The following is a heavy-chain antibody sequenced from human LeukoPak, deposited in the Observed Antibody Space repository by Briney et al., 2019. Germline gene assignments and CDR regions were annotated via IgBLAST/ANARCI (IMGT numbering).Heavy chain of an antibody. V-gene: IGHV1-3*01. CDR3: ARGSGCSDYYGMDV. D-gene: IGHD6-19*01. CDR2: INAGEGKT. CDR1: GYTFANHG. J-gene: IGHJ6*02. Sequence: ASVKVSCKASGYTFANHGMHWVRQAPGQGLEWMGWINAGEGKTKYLQKFQDRVTISRVTSASTAYMELSSLRSEDTAVYYCARGSGCSDYYGMDVWGQGTTVIVSS.